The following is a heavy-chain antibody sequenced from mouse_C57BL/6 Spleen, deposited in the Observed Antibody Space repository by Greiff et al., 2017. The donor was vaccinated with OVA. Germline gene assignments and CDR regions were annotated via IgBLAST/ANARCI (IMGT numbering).Heavy chain of an antibody. CDR2: IYPGSGNT. CDR1: GYSFTSYY. D-gene: IGHD3-2*02. V-gene: IGHV1-66*01. CDR3: AREGDSPGHGAMDY. Sequence: QVQLKQSGPELVKPGASVKISCKASGYSFTSYYIHWVKQRPGQGLEWIGWIYPGSGNTKYNEKFKGKATLTADTSSSTAYMQLSSLTSEDSAVYYCAREGDSPGHGAMDYWGQGTSVTVSS. J-gene: IGHJ4*01.